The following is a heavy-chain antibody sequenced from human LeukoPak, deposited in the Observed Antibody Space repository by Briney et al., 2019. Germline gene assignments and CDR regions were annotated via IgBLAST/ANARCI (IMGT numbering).Heavy chain of an antibody. V-gene: IGHV3-48*03. D-gene: IGHD5-12*01. CDR3: ARDRATAPRGDSALDY. J-gene: IGHJ4*02. CDR2: ISSSGSTI. CDR1: GFTFSSYE. Sequence: GGSLRLSCAASGFTFSSYEMNWVRQAPGKGLEWVSYISSSGSTIYYADSVKGRFTISRDNAKNSLYLQMNSLRAEDTAVYYCARDRATAPRGDSALDYWGQGTLVTVSS.